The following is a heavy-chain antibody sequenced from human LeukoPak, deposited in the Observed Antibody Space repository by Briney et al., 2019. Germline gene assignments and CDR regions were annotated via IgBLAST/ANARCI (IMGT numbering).Heavy chain of an antibody. D-gene: IGHD3-3*01. CDR3: ARAPYDYDFWSGYQNY. CDR1: GGSFSGYY. Sequence: SETLSLTCAVYGGSFSGYYWSWIRRPPGKGLEWIGEINHSGSTNYNPSLKSRVTISVDTSKNQFSLKLTSVTAADTAVYYCARAPYDYDFWSGYQNYWGQGTLVTVSS. J-gene: IGHJ4*02. V-gene: IGHV4-34*01. CDR2: INHSGST.